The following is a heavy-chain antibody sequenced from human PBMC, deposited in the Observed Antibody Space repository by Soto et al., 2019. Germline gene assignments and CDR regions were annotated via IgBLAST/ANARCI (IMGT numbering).Heavy chain of an antibody. Sequence: SETLSLTCTVSGGSISSYYWSWIRQPPGKGLEWIGYIYYSGSTNYNPSLKSRVTISVDTSKNQFSLKLSSVTAADTAVYYCANFEGISGGWFDPSGQGTLVTLSS. J-gene: IGHJ5*02. CDR2: IYYSGST. CDR1: GGSISSYY. V-gene: IGHV4-59*01. CDR3: ANFEGISGGWFDP. D-gene: IGHD3-9*01.